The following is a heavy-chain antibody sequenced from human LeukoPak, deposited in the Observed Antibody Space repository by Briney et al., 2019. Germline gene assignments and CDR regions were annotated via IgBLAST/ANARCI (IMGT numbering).Heavy chain of an antibody. CDR1: GYTFTGYY. D-gene: IGHD1-1*01. J-gene: IGHJ6*03. V-gene: IGHV1-2*02. CDR2: INPNSGGT. Sequence: ASVKVSCKASGYTFTGYYMHWVRQAPGQGLEWMGWINPNSGGTNYAQKFQGRVTMTRDTSISTAYMELSSLRPEDTAVYYCAKDIHDGYTYRYDYYYYYMDVWGKGTTVTISS. CDR3: AKDIHDGYTYRYDYYYYYMDV.